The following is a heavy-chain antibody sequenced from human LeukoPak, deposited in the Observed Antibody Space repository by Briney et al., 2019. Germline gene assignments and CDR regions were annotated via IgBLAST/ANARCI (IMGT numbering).Heavy chain of an antibody. Sequence: GGSLRLSCAASGFTFSSYWMSWVRQAPRKGLEWVANIKQDGSEKYYVDSVKGRFTISRDNAKNSLYLQMNSLRAEDTAVYYCARDSGDIVVVPAAMDLGYWGQGTLVTVSS. CDR3: ARDSGDIVVVPAAMDLGY. V-gene: IGHV3-7*01. CDR2: IKQDGSEK. J-gene: IGHJ4*02. CDR1: GFTFSSYW. D-gene: IGHD2-2*01.